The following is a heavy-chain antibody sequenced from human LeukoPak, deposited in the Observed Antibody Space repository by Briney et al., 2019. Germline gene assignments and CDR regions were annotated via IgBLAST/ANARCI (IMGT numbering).Heavy chain of an antibody. CDR2: ISNDGDT. J-gene: IGHJ4*02. D-gene: IGHD6-19*01. CDR3: AGDKTTGGWYEFDY. CDR1: GFTVSSNY. Sequence: PGGSLRLSCAASGFTVSSNYMSWVRQGPGKGLECVSVISNDGDTYYADSVKGRFTISRDTSKNTVSLRMNSLRAEDTAVYYCAGDKTTGGWYEFDYWGQGTLVTVSS. V-gene: IGHV3-53*01.